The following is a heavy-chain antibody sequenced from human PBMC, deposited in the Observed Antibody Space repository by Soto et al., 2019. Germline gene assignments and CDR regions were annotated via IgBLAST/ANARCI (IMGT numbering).Heavy chain of an antibody. CDR2: IIPIFGTA. J-gene: IGHJ6*02. D-gene: IGHD1-26*01. Sequence: QVQLVQSGPEVKKPGSSVKVSCKASGGTFSSYAISWVRKAPGQGLEGMGGIIPIFGTANYAQKFQGRVTITADESTSTAYMELSSLRSEDTAVYYCARDPRVVGASIYGMDVWGQGTTVTVSS. CDR1: GGTFSSYA. CDR3: ARDPRVVGASIYGMDV. V-gene: IGHV1-69*01.